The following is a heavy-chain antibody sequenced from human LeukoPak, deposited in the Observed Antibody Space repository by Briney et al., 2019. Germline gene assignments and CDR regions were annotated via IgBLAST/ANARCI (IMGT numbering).Heavy chain of an antibody. Sequence: ASVKVSCKASGYTFTSSDINWVRQATGQGLVWMGCMNPNSGNTGYAQKFQGRVTMTRNTSISTAYMELSSLRSEDTAVYYCAREIGIAVAGTVYYFVYWGQGTLATVSS. V-gene: IGHV1-8*01. J-gene: IGHJ4*02. CDR3: AREIGIAVAGTVYYFVY. D-gene: IGHD6-19*01. CDR1: GYTFTSSD. CDR2: MNPNSGNT.